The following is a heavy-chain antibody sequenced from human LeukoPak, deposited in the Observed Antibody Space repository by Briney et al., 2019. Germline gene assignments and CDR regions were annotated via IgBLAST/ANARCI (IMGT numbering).Heavy chain of an antibody. CDR2: ISGSGGST. Sequence: PGGSLRLSCAASGFTFSSYAMSWVRQAPGKGLEWVSAISGSGGSTNYADSVKGRFTISRDNAKNTLYLQMNSLRAEDTAVYYCAKSRSPGFDYWGQGTLVTVSS. J-gene: IGHJ4*02. CDR1: GFTFSSYA. D-gene: IGHD1-14*01. V-gene: IGHV3-23*01. CDR3: AKSRSPGFDY.